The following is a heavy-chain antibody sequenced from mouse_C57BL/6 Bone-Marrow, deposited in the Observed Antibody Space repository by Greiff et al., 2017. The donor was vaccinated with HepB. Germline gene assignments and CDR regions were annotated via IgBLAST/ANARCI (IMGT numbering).Heavy chain of an antibody. Sequence: DVHLVESGGDLVKPGGSLKLSCAASGFTFSSYGMSWVRQTPDKRLEWVATISSGGSYTYYPDSVKGRFTISRDNAKNTLYLQMSSLKSEDTAMYYCARRVIYYGNYGAMDYWGQGTSVTVSS. V-gene: IGHV5-6*01. D-gene: IGHD2-1*01. CDR2: ISSGGSYT. CDR1: GFTFSSYG. CDR3: ARRVIYYGNYGAMDY. J-gene: IGHJ4*01.